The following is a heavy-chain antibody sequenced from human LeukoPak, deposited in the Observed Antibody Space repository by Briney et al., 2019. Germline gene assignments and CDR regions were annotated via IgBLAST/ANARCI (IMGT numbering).Heavy chain of an antibody. CDR1: GFTFSSYG. CDR2: IWFEGSNK. J-gene: IGHJ4*02. Sequence: GRSLRLSCAASGFTFSSYGMHWVRQAPGKGLAWVAVIWFEGSNKYYADSVKGRFTISRDNSKNTLYLQMNSMRAEDTAVYYCARDRWYRFWSGSADYWGQGTLVTVSS. D-gene: IGHD3-3*01. V-gene: IGHV3-33*01. CDR3: ARDRWYRFWSGSADY.